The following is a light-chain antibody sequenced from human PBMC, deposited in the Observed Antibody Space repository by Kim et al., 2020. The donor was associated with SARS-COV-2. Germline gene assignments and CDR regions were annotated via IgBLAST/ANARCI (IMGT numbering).Light chain of an antibody. J-gene: IGLJ3*02. CDR1: SRDIGSYHR. V-gene: IGLV2-18*02. Sequence: QSALTQPPSVFGSPGQSVTITCTGTSRDIGSYHRVSWYRQPPGSAPKLIIFDVTERPSGVPDRFSGSKSDTTASLTISGLQPEDEADYYCSSYTLRTTWVFGGGTQLTVL. CDR2: DVT. CDR3: SSYTLRTTWV.